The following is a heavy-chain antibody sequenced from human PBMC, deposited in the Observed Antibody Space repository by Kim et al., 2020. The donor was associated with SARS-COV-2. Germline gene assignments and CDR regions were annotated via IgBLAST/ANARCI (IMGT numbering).Heavy chain of an antibody. D-gene: IGHD3-16*01. CDR1: GFTFSAYD. Sequence: GGSLRLSCATSGFTFSAYDMNWVRQAPGKGLEWLSFITKSSTTIYYADSVKGRLTISRDNAKNSLYLQMNSLRDEDTALYYCVRDRMGGAFDMWGQGTMVTVSS. V-gene: IGHV3-48*02. J-gene: IGHJ3*02. CDR2: ITKSSTTI. CDR3: VRDRMGGAFDM.